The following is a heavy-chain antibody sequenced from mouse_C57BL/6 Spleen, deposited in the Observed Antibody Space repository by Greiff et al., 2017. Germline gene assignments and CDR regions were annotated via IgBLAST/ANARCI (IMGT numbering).Heavy chain of an antibody. V-gene: IGHV5-9-1*02. D-gene: IGHD2-3*01. J-gene: IGHJ3*01. CDR2: ISSGGDYI. Sequence: EVQLVESGEGLVKPGGSLKLSCAASGFTFSSYALSWVRQTPEKRLEWVAYISSGGDYIYYADTVKGRFTISRDNARNTLYLQMSSLKSEDTAMYYCTRDSGGYYFAYWGQGTLVTVSA. CDR3: TRDSGGYYFAY. CDR1: GFTFSSYA.